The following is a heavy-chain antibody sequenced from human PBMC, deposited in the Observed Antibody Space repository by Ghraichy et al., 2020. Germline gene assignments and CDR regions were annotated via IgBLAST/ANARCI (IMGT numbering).Heavy chain of an antibody. CDR2: ISWNSGSI. CDR3: AKDMLGTTSYRFDY. Sequence: SLRLSCAASGFTFDDYAMHWVRQAPGKGLEWVSGISWNSGSIGYADSVKGRFTISRDNAKNSLYLQMNSLRAEDTALYYCAKDMLGTTSYRFDYWGQGTLVTVSS. D-gene: IGHD1-7*01. V-gene: IGHV3-9*01. CDR1: GFTFDDYA. J-gene: IGHJ4*02.